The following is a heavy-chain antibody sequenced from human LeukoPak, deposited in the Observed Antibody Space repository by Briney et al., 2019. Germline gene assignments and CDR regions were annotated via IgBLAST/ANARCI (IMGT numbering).Heavy chain of an antibody. J-gene: IGHJ4*02. CDR3: TRDRFGELLYDYFDY. Sequence: AGGSLRLSCTASGFTFGDYAMSWFRQAPGKGLEWVGFIRSKAYGGTTEYAASVKGRFTIPRDDSKSIAYLQMNSLKTEDTAVYYCTRDRFGELLYDYFDYWGQGTLVTVSS. D-gene: IGHD3-10*01. CDR1: GFTFGDYA. CDR2: IRSKAYGGTT. V-gene: IGHV3-49*03.